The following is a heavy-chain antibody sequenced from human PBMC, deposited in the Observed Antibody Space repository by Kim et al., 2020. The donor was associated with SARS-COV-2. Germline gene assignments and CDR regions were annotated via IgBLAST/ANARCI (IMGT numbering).Heavy chain of an antibody. V-gene: IGHV4-59*09. CDR3: ARGGTVVTPNY. J-gene: IGHJ4*02. CDR2: T. D-gene: IGHD2-21*02. Sequence: TNYNPSLKSRVTITLYTSKNQFSLNLTSVTAADTAVYYCARGGTVVTPNYWGQGTLVTVSS.